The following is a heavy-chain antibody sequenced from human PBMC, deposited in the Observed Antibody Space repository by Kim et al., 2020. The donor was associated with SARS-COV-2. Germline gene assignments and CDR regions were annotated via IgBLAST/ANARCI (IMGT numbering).Heavy chain of an antibody. J-gene: IGHJ4*02. V-gene: IGHV3-49*04. Sequence: GGSLRLSCNASGFTFGDYAMSGVRQAPGKGLEWVGFIRSKAYGGTTESAASVKGRFTISRDDSKSIAYLRMKSLKTEGTAVDYCTRDWLDGPYYYDSSGSGFNYWGQGTLVTVSS. CDR1: GFTFGDYA. CDR2: IRSKAYGGTT. D-gene: IGHD3-22*01. CDR3: TRDWLDGPYYYDSSGSGFNY.